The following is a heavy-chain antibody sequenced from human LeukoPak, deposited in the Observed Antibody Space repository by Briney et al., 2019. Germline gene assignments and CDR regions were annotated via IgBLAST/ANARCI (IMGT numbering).Heavy chain of an antibody. V-gene: IGHV4-34*01. CDR3: ASLCGGDCYRAQDAFDI. D-gene: IGHD2-21*01. CDR1: GGSFSGYN. CDR2: INHSGST. Sequence: PSETLSLTCAVYGGSFSGYNWSWIRQPPGKGLEWIGEINHSGSTNYNPSLKSRVTISVDTSKNQFSLKLSSVTAADTAVYYCASLCGGDCYRAQDAFDIWGQGTMVTVSS. J-gene: IGHJ3*02.